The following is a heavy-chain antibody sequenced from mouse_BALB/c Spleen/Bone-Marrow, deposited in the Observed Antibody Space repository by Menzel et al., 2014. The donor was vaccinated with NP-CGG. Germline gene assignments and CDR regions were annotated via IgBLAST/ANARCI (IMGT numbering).Heavy chain of an antibody. D-gene: IGHD4-1*01. J-gene: IGHJ1*01. Sequence: VQVVESGAELVRPGTSVKVSCKASGYAFTNYLIEWVKQRPGQGLEWIGVINPGSGGANYNEKFKGKATLTADKSSSTVYMQLSSLTSDDSAVYFCARELGRWYFDVWGAGTTVTVSS. V-gene: IGHV1-54*01. CDR2: INPGSGGA. CDR1: GYAFTNYL. CDR3: ARELGRWYFDV.